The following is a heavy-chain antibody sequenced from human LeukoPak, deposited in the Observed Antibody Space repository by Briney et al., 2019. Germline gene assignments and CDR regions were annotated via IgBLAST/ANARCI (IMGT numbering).Heavy chain of an antibody. D-gene: IGHD3-10*01. CDR1: GGSFSGYY. J-gene: IGHJ4*02. CDR3: ARGRRVALWFGMSNDGYFDY. V-gene: IGHV4-34*01. CDR2: INHSGST. Sequence: SETLSLTCAVYGGSFSGYYWSWICQPPGKGLEWIGEINHSGSTNYNPSLKSRVTISVDTSKNQFSLKLSSVTAADTAVYYCARGRRVALWFGMSNDGYFDYWGQGTLVTVSS.